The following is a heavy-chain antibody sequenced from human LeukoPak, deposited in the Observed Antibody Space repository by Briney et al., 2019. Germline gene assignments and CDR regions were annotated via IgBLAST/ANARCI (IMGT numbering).Heavy chain of an antibody. Sequence: PSETLSLTCSVSGSSMNLYSWNWIQQSPGKGLEWIAYMYYSGTTNYNPSLENRAAISLDLSRHQFSLRLNSVTAADTAVYFWATTEKNRYYINLWGPGTTVIVSS. J-gene: IGHJ6*01. CDR1: GSSMNLYS. V-gene: IGHV4-59*12. D-gene: IGHD2-21*01. CDR3: ATTEKNRYYINL. CDR2: MYYSGTT.